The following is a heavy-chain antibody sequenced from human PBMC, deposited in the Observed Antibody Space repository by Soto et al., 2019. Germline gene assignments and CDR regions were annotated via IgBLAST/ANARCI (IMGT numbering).Heavy chain of an antibody. CDR3: ARRATLNYYYYYMDV. D-gene: IGHD5-12*01. CDR1: GGSISSGCYY. Sequence: SETLSLTCTVSGGSISSGCYYWSWIRQHPGKGLEWIGYIYYSGSTYYNPSLKSRVTISVDTSKNQFSLKLSSVTAADTAVYYCARRATLNYYYYYMDVWGKGTTVTVSS. J-gene: IGHJ6*03. CDR2: IYYSGST. V-gene: IGHV4-31*03.